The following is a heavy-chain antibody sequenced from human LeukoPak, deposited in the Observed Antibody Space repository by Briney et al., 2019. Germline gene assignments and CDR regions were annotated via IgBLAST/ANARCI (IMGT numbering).Heavy chain of an antibody. CDR1: GYIFTNFG. Sequence: ASVKVSCKASGYIFTNFGISWVRQARGQGLEWMGWISGYNGNTKYVQKFQGRVTMTTDTSTSTAYMELSRLRSDDTAVYYCARDLNSGLCYWGQGTLVTVSS. CDR3: ARDLNSGLCY. V-gene: IGHV1-18*01. D-gene: IGHD3-16*01. J-gene: IGHJ4*02. CDR2: ISGYNGNT.